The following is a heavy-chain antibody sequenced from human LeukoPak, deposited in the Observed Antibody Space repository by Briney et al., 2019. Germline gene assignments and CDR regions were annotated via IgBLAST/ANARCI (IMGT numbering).Heavy chain of an antibody. D-gene: IGHD3-10*01. CDR1: GGSFSGYY. J-gene: IGHJ4*02. CDR2: INHSGST. Sequence: SETLSLTCAVYGGSFSGYYWSWIRQPPGKGLEWIGEINHSGSTIYNPSLKTRVTITVDTSKNQFPLKLSSLTAADPAVYYCARGSYYGPGSYSKFDYWGQGTLVTVSS. CDR3: ARGSYYGPGSYSKFDY. V-gene: IGHV4-34*01.